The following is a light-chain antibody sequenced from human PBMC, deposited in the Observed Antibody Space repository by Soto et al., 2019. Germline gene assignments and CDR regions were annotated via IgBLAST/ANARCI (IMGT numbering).Light chain of an antibody. Sequence: EIVLTQSPATLSLSPGERATLSCRASQTVSSSLAWYQQKPGQAPRLLIYEVSNRATGIPARFSGSGSGADFTLTSSSLEPGDFALYYCQQHINWPLTFGGGTNV. J-gene: IGKJ4*02. CDR3: QQHINWPLT. CDR2: EVS. CDR1: QTVSSS. V-gene: IGKV3-11*01.